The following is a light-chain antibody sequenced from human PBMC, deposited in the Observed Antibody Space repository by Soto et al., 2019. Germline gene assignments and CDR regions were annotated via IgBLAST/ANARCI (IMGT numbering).Light chain of an antibody. Sequence: QSVLTQPPLASGTPGQRVTISCSGSSSNIGSNSVHWYQQLPGTAPKLLIYSNSQRPSGVPERISGSKSGTSASLAISGLRSEDEADYYCAAWDDSLSGVVFGGGTKVTVL. J-gene: IGLJ2*01. V-gene: IGLV1-47*01. CDR3: AAWDDSLSGVV. CDR1: SSNIGSNS. CDR2: SNS.